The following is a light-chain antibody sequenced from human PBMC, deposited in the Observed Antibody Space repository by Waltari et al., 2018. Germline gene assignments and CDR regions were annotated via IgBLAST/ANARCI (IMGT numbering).Light chain of an antibody. V-gene: IGKV3-15*01. J-gene: IGKJ2*01. CDR1: QSISRN. CDR3: QQYNNWRT. CDR2: GAS. Sequence: EVLMTQSPATLSVSPGERATLSCRASQSISRNLAWYQQKPGQAPRLLISGASTRAPGIPARFSGSGSGTEFTLSISSLQSEDFAVYYCQQYNNWRTFGQGTKLEIK.